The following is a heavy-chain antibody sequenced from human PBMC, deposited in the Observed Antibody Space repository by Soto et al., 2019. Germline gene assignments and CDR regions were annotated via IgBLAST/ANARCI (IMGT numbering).Heavy chain of an antibody. Sequence: EVQLVDSGGGLVQPGGSLKLSCAASGFTFNIAAIHWVRQASGKGLEWVGLIRNKANGYATAYAASVRGRITVSRDDSKNMAFLEINSLKTEDTAVYYCARQGVALEFDLWGQGTLVTVSS. D-gene: IGHD2-21*01. V-gene: IGHV3-73*01. CDR1: GFTFNIAA. CDR3: ARQGVALEFDL. CDR2: IRNKANGYAT. J-gene: IGHJ4*02.